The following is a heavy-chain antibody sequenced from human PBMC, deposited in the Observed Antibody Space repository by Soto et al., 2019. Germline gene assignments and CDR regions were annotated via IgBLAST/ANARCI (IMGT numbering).Heavy chain of an antibody. CDR3: ATAGRAGRSDYHYSYMDV. J-gene: IGHJ6*03. CDR2: ISAYNGDT. CDR1: GYTFTSYG. V-gene: IGHV1-18*01. Sequence: ASVKVSCKASGYTFTSYGISWVRQAPGQGLEWMGWISAYNGDTDYAQKLQGRVTMTTDTSTSTAYMEVRSLRSDDTAVYYCATAGRAGRSDYHYSYMDVWGKGTTVTVSS. D-gene: IGHD3-10*01.